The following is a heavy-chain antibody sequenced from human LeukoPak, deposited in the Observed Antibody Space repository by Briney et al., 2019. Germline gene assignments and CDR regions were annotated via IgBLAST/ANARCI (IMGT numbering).Heavy chain of an antibody. CDR3: ARQTRRLEMAVDY. D-gene: IGHD5-24*01. J-gene: IGHJ4*02. Sequence: PSETPSLTCTVSGGSISSYYWSWIRQPPGKGLEWIGYIYYSGSTNYNPSLKSRVTISVDTSKNQFSLKLSSVTAADTAVYYCARQTRRLEMAVDYWGQGTLVTVSS. CDR2: IYYSGST. CDR1: GGSISSYY. V-gene: IGHV4-59*08.